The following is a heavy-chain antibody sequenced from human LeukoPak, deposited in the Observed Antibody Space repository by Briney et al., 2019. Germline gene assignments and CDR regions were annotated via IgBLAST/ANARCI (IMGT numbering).Heavy chain of an antibody. V-gene: IGHV1-46*01. J-gene: IGHJ6*02. D-gene: IGHD5-12*01. CDR1: GYTFTSYY. CDR2: INPSGGST. Sequence: ASVKVSCKASGYTFTSYYMHWVRQAPGQGLEWMGIINPSGGSTSYAQKFQGRVTMTRDTSTSTVYMELSSLRSEDTAVYYCARALRYARGVATIGPYARHYYYYGMDVWGQGTTVTVSS. CDR3: ARALRYARGVATIGPYARHYYYYGMDV.